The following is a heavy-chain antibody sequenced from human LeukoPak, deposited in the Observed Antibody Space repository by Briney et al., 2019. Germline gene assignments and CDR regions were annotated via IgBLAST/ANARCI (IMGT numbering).Heavy chain of an antibody. V-gene: IGHV4-4*07. CDR3: ARDSGRTYYYGSGSYTLDY. CDR1: GGSISSYY. Sequence: SETLSLTCTVSGGSISSYYWSWIRQPAGKGLEWIGRIYTSGSTNYNPSLKSRVTMSVDTSKNQFSLKLSSVTAADTAVYYCARDSGRTYYYGSGSYTLDYWGQGTLVTVSS. J-gene: IGHJ4*02. CDR2: IYTSGST. D-gene: IGHD3-10*01.